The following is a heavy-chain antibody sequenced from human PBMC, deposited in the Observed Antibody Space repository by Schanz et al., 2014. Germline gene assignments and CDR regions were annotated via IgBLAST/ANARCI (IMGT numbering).Heavy chain of an antibody. CDR1: GFMFTKYA. J-gene: IGHJ4*02. Sequence: DVQLVESGGGLAQPGGSLRLSCVASGFMFTKYAMNWVRQAPGKGLEWVSGISDSGGSKYYVDSVEGRFTISRDNSKNTLYLQMNSLRAEDTAVYYCIRGDIMVVPVAHFWGQGILVTVSS. CDR2: ISDSGGSK. D-gene: IGHD2-2*01. CDR3: IRGDIMVVPVAHF. V-gene: IGHV3-23*04.